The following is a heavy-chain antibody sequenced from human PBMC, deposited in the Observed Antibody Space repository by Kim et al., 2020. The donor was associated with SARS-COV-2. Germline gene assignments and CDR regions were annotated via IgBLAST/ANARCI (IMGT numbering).Heavy chain of an antibody. CDR2: INHSGST. CDR3: ARRTYYDYIWGSHWAWDYYFDY. Sequence: SETLSLTCAVYGGSFSGYYWSWIRQPPGKGLEWIGEINHSGSTNYNPSLKSRVTISVDTSKNQFSLKLSSVTAADTAVYYCARRTYYDYIWGSHWAWDYYFDYWGQGTLVTVSS. CDR1: GGSFSGYY. D-gene: IGHD3-16*01. J-gene: IGHJ4*02. V-gene: IGHV4-34*01.